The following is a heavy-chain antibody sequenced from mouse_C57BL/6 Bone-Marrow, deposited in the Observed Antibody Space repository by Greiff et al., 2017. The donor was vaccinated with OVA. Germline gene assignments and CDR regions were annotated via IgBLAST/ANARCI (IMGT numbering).Heavy chain of an antibody. J-gene: IGHJ1*03. V-gene: IGHV3-8*01. CDR3: ARYPLYGSTYWYFDV. Sequence: EVQLQQSGPGLAKPSQTLSLTCSVTGYSITSDYWNWIRKFPGNKLEYMGYISYSGSTYYNPSLKSRISITRDTSKNQYYLQLNSVTTEDTATYYCARYPLYGSTYWYFDVWGTGTTVTVSS. D-gene: IGHD1-1*01. CDR2: ISYSGST. CDR1: GYSITSDY.